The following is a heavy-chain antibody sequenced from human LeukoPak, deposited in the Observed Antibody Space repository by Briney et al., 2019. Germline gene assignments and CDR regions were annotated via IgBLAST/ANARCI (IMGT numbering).Heavy chain of an antibody. Sequence: GGYYWSLIRQHPGKGLEWVSGINWNGGSTGYADSVKGRFTISRDNAKNSLYLQMNSLRAEDTALYYCARVYYDHVMGPTTHFDYWGQGTLVTVSS. D-gene: IGHD3-16*01. V-gene: IGHV3-20*03. CDR2: INWNGGST. CDR1: GGYY. CDR3: ARVYYDHVMGPTTHFDY. J-gene: IGHJ4*02.